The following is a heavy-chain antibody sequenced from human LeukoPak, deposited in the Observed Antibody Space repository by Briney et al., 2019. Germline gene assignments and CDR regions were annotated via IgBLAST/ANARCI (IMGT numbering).Heavy chain of an antibody. Sequence: GGSLRLSCAASGFSFNTYTMIWGCQAPGQGLGWGSSISANGANIYDADSVKGRFTISRDNAKTSLYLQMNSLRVEDTAVYYCARGSNVCSDGVCAPYVWGQGTTVIV. CDR2: ISANGANI. V-gene: IGHV3-21*01. D-gene: IGHD2-8*01. CDR1: GFSFNTYT. CDR3: ARGSNVCSDGVCAPYV. J-gene: IGHJ6*02.